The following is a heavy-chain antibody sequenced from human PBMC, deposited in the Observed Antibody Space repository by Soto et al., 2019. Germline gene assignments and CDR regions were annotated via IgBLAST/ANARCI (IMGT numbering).Heavy chain of an antibody. CDR2: IIPILGIA. CDR3: AREMPEYSSPTYYFDY. CDR1: GGTFSSYT. V-gene: IGHV1-69*08. D-gene: IGHD6-6*01. Sequence: QVQLVQSGAEVKKPGSSVKVSCKASGGTFSSYTISWVRQAPGQGLEWMGRIIPILGIANYAQKFQGRVTITADQSTSTAYMELSSLRSEDTAVYYCAREMPEYSSPTYYFDYWGQGTLVTVSS. J-gene: IGHJ4*02.